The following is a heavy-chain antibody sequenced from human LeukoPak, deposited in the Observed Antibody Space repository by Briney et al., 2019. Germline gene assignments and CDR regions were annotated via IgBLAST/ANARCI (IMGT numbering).Heavy chain of an antibody. CDR1: GFTFSSYW. CDR2: IKQDGTEK. J-gene: IGHJ4*02. V-gene: IGHV3-7*04. CDR3: ARTRWIQLWYFDY. D-gene: IGHD5-18*01. Sequence: GGSLRLSCAASGFTFSSYWMSWVRQAPGKGLEWVANIKQDGTEKYYVDSVKGRFTISRDNAQNSLYLEMNSLRAEDTAVYYCARTRWIQLWYFDYWGQGTLVTVSS.